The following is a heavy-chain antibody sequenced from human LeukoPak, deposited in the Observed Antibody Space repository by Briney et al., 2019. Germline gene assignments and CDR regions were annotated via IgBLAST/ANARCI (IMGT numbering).Heavy chain of an antibody. D-gene: IGHD3-16*02. CDR3: ARSRADYDYVWGSYQFGFDP. V-gene: IGHV2-70*01. CDR1: GFSLSTSGMC. CDR2: IDWDDDK. J-gene: IGHJ5*02. Sequence: ESGPTLVNPTQTLTLTCTFSGFSLSTSGMCVSWIRQPPGKALEWLALIDWDDDKYYSTSLKTRLTISKDTSKNQVVLTMTNMDPVDTATCYCARSRADYDYVWGSYQFGFDPWGQGTLVTVSS.